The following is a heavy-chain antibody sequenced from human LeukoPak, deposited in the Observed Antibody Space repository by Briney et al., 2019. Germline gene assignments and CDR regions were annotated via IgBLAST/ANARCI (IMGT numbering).Heavy chain of an antibody. CDR3: ARGLYASGTYYNFFDH. D-gene: IGHD3-10*01. CDR1: GFTLSGYW. Sequence: GGSLRLSCAASGFTLSGYWMHWVRQAPGEGLVWVSRIDPDGITTNYADSVKGRFTISTDNSKNTLYLQMNSLRAEDTAVYYCARGLYASGTYYNFFDHWAQGTLVTVSS. J-gene: IGHJ4*02. V-gene: IGHV3-74*01. CDR2: IDPDGITT.